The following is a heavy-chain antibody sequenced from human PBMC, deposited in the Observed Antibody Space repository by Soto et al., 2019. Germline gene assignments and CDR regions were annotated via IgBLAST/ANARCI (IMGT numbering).Heavy chain of an antibody. D-gene: IGHD6-19*01. V-gene: IGHV1-18*01. Sequence: ASVKVSCKASGYTFTSYGISWVRQAPGQGLEWMGWVNPYNGNTKYSQNFQGRVTINQDTSASTAYMELSSLTSEDTAVYYCAREKWGSGSRWLDPWGQGTLVTVSS. CDR2: VNPYNGNT. J-gene: IGHJ5*02. CDR3: AREKWGSGSRWLDP. CDR1: GYTFTSYG.